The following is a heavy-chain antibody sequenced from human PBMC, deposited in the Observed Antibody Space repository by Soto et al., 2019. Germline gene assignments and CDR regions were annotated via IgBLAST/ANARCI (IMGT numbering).Heavy chain of an antibody. CDR2: IIPIFGTA. CDR1: GGTFSSYA. V-gene: IGHV1-69*01. Sequence: QVQLVQSGAEVKKPGSSVKVSCKASGGTFSSYAISWVRQAPGQGLEWMGGIIPIFGTANYAQKFQGRVTITADESTSTAYMELSSLRSEDTAVYYCARDTVVAVAAKSIRWFDPWGQGTLVTVSS. J-gene: IGHJ5*02. CDR3: ARDTVVAVAAKSIRWFDP. D-gene: IGHD2-15*01.